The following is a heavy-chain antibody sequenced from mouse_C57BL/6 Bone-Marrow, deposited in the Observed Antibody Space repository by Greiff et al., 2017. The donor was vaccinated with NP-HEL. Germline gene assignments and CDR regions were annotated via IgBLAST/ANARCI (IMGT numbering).Heavy chain of an antibody. D-gene: IGHD2-2*01. V-gene: IGHV5-17*01. CDR1: GFTFSDYG. CDR2: ISSGSSTI. CDR3: ARSRSGGYPYYYAMDY. J-gene: IGHJ4*01. Sequence: EVQVVESGGGLVKPGGSLKLSCAASGFTFSDYGMHWVRQAPEKGLEWVAYISSGSSTIYYADTVKGRFTISRDNAKNTLFLQMTSLRSEDTAMYYCARSRSGGYPYYYAMDYWGQGTSVTVSS.